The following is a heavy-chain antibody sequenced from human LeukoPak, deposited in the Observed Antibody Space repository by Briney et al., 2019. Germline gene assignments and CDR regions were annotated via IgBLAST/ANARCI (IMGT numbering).Heavy chain of an antibody. J-gene: IGHJ5*02. Sequence: SETLSLTCTISGDSISSSNYYWGWIRQSPGKRLEWIGTIYYGGSTDYNPSLKSRVTISPDTSNNHFSLTLTSVTAADTAVYYCARHQGIFVRYFDWLNNWFDPWGQGTLVTVSS. D-gene: IGHD3-9*01. V-gene: IGHV4-39*01. CDR3: ARHQGIFVRYFDWLNNWFDP. CDR2: IYYGGST. CDR1: GDSISSSNYY.